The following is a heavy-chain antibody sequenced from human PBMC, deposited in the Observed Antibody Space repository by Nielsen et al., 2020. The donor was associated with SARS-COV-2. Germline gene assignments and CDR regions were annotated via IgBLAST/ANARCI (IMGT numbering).Heavy chain of an antibody. Sequence: GGSLRLSCAASGFTFSSYGMHWVRQAPGKGLEWVAVIWYDGSNKYYADSVKGRFTISRDNSKNTLYLQMNSLRAEDTAVYYCAREYSSSDDYYYYYMDVWGKGTTVTVSS. V-gene: IGHV3-33*01. D-gene: IGHD6-13*01. CDR2: IWYDGSNK. CDR1: GFTFSSYG. CDR3: AREYSSSDDYYYYYMDV. J-gene: IGHJ6*03.